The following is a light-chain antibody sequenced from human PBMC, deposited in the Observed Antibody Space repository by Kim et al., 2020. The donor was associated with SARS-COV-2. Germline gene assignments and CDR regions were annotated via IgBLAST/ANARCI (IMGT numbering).Light chain of an antibody. CDR1: GIESKM. CDR2: YDS. CDR3: QVWDSSSDHRVV. J-gene: IGLJ2*01. Sequence: PGKSARVSWGGNGIESKMVHCYQQKSGQAPVLVIHYDSDRPSGIPERFSGSNSGNTATLTINRVEAGDEADYYCQVWDSSSDHRVVFGGGTQLTVL. V-gene: IGLV3-21*04.